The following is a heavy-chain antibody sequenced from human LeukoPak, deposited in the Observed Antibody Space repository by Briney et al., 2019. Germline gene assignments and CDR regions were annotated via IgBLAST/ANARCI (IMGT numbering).Heavy chain of an antibody. V-gene: IGHV4-59*08. CDR2: ISDSGTI. CDR3: ARRGYLDL. CDR1: GGSISGYY. J-gene: IGHJ2*01. Sequence: SETLSLTCTVSGGSISGYYWSWIRQPPGGGLEWIGYISDSGTIKYKPSLKSRVTISVDTSKNQFSLKLSSVTAADTAVYYCARRGYLDLWGRGTLVTVSS.